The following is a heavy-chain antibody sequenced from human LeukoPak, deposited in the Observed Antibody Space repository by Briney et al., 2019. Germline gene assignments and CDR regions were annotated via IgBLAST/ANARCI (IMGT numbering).Heavy chain of an antibody. J-gene: IGHJ6*03. CDR2: VYNGGST. D-gene: IGHD3-22*01. Sequence: PSETLSLTCAVYGGSFNDYFWTWIRQPPGEGLEWIGEVYNGGSTNYNPSLKSRVIISVDTSKNQFSLRLSSVTAADTAVYYCARGRLGSVVFEGYYYFMDVWGKGTTVTVSS. V-gene: IGHV4-34*01. CDR3: ARGRLGSVVFEGYYYFMDV. CDR1: GGSFNDYF.